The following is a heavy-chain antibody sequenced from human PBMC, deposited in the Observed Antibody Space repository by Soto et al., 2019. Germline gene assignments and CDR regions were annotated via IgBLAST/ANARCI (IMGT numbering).Heavy chain of an antibody. CDR2: ISGSGDST. CDR1: GFTFSSYA. V-gene: IGHV3-23*01. D-gene: IGHD6-13*01. Sequence: PGGSLRLSCXASGFTFSSYAMSWVRQAPGKGLEWVSVISGSGDSTYYADSVKGRFTISRDNSKNTLYLQMNSLRAEDTAVYYCARRGPGTYFDYWGQGTLVTVSS. J-gene: IGHJ4*02. CDR3: ARRGPGTYFDY.